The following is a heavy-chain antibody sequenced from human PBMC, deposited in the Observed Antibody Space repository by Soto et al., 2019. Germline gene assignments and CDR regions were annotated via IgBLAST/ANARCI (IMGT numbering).Heavy chain of an antibody. Sequence: EVQLLESGGGLVQPGGSLRLSCAASGFTFTYAMSWVRQAPGKGLEWVSPISGSGASTYYADSVKGRFSVSRDNSKNTQDLQMTRLRAEDTAIYSCAKDSDVYDSILYFASWGQGTLVTVSS. CDR2: ISGSGAST. CDR1: GFTFTYA. CDR3: AKDSDVYDSILYFAS. J-gene: IGHJ4*02. D-gene: IGHD3-22*01. V-gene: IGHV3-23*01.